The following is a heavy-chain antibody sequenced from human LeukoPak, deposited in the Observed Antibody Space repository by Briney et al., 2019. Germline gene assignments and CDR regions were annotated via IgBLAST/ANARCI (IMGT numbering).Heavy chain of an antibody. D-gene: IGHD6-19*01. Sequence: LSLACAVYGGSFSGYYWSWIRQAPGKGLEWVSYISSSGSTIYYADSVKGRFTISRDNAKNSLYLQMNSLRAEDTAVYYCAREAVAADFNFDYWGQGTLVTVSS. V-gene: IGHV3-11*01. CDR1: GGSFSGYY. J-gene: IGHJ4*02. CDR3: AREAVAADFNFDY. CDR2: ISSSGSTI.